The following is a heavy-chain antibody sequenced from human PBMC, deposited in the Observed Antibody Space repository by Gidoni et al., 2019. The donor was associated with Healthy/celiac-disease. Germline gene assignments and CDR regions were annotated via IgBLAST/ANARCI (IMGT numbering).Heavy chain of an antibody. V-gene: IGHV1-69*14. CDR1: GGTFSRYA. CDR3: AGVSRPDSSGYYFVGAFDI. J-gene: IGHJ3*02. CDR2: IIPSCGTA. D-gene: IGHD3-22*01. Sequence: QVQLVQSAAEVKKPGSSVKVACKASGGTFSRYAISWVRPAPGQGLEWMGGIIPSCGTANYAQKVQGRVTITADKSTSTAYMDLSSLRSEYTAVYYCAGVSRPDSSGYYFVGAFDIGGQGTIVTVSS.